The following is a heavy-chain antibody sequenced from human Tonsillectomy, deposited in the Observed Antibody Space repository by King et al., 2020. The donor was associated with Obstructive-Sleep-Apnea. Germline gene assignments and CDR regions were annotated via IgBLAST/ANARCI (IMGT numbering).Heavy chain of an antibody. CDR3: ARGLRIAAAGTMWYFDL. J-gene: IGHJ2*01. CDR2: INHSGST. D-gene: IGHD6-13*01. V-gene: IGHV4-34*01. CDR1: GGSFSGYY. Sequence: VQLQQWGAGLLKPSETLSLTCAVYGGSFSGYYWSWIRQPPGKGLEWIGEINHSGSTNYNPSLKSRVTISVDTSKNQFSLKLSSVTAADTAVYYCARGLRIAAAGTMWYFDLWGRGTLVTVSS.